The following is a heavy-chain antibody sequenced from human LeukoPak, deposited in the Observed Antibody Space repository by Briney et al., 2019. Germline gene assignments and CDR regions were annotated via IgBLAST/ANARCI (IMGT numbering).Heavy chain of an antibody. J-gene: IGHJ4*02. CDR3: ASSRYYDFWSGYSNFDY. V-gene: IGHV4-4*07. D-gene: IGHD3-3*01. CDR1: GGSISDYY. Sequence: SETLSLTCTVSGGSISDYYWSWIRQPAGKGLEWIGRIYTSGSTNYNPSLKSRVTMSVDTSKNQFSLKLSSVTAADAAVYYCASSRYYDFWSGYSNFDYWGQGTLVTVSS. CDR2: IYTSGST.